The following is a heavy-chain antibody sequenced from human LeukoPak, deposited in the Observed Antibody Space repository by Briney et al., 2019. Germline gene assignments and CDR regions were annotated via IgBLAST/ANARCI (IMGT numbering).Heavy chain of an antibody. J-gene: IGHJ4*02. D-gene: IGHD2-2*01. CDR3: ARDPCHGALDY. CDR2: IKQDGTEE. V-gene: IGHV3-7*03. Sequence: GGSLRLSCVAYGFTFRSSWMSWVRRAPGKGLEWVANIKQDGTEEYYVDSVRGRFSISKDNAKNSLYLQMNSLRAEDTAVYYCARDPCHGALDYWGQGALVTVSS. CDR1: GFTFRSSW.